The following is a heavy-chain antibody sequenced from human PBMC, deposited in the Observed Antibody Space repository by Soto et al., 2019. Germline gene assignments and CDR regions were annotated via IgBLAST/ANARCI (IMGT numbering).Heavy chain of an antibody. CDR1: GYSFSGFY. CDR2: INPNSGGT. Sequence: XSVKVACQASGYSFSGFYMDWVRQAPGQGLEWMGWINPNSGGTKSAEKFQGRVTMTRDTSISTAYMELSRLTSDDTAVYYCESAEVTGTAGLDFWGQGTQVTVSS. V-gene: IGHV1-2*02. CDR3: ESAEVTGTAGLDF. D-gene: IGHD6-19*01. J-gene: IGHJ4*02.